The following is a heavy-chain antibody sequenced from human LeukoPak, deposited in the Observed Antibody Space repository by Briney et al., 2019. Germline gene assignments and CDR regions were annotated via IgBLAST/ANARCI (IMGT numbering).Heavy chain of an antibody. CDR1: GFTFSSYS. CDR2: ISSSSSTI. CDR3: ARDMIYFDY. Sequence: GGSLRLSCAASGFTFSSYSMNWVRQAPGKGLEWVSYISSSSSTIYYADSVKGRFTISRDNAKNSLYLQMNSLRAEDTAVYYCARDMIYFDYWGQGTLVTVSS. D-gene: IGHD3-16*01. V-gene: IGHV3-48*01. J-gene: IGHJ4*02.